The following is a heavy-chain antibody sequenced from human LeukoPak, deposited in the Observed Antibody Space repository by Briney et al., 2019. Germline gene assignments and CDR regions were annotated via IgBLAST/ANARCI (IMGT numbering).Heavy chain of an antibody. CDR2: MNPNSGNI. J-gene: IGHJ5*02. Sequence: ASVKVSCKASGYTFTSYDINWVRQATGQGLEWMGWMNPNSGNIGYAQKFQGRVTMTRNTSISTAYMELSSLRSEDTAVYYCARVKTVRGLRKGRWFDPWGQGTLVTVSS. D-gene: IGHD4-17*01. V-gene: IGHV1-8*01. CDR1: GYTFTSYD. CDR3: ARVKTVRGLRKGRWFDP.